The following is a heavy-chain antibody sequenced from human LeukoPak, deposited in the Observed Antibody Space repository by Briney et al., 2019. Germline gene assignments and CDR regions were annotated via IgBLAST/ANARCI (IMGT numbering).Heavy chain of an antibody. V-gene: IGHV3-30*02. CDR1: GFTFGSYG. CDR3: AKAPIVSYDILTGYPSYYFDY. Sequence: GGSLRLSCAASGFTFGSYGMHWVRQAPGKGLEWVTFIRSDGSNKYYADSVKGRFTISRDNSKNTLYLQMNSLRAEDTAVYYCAKAPIVSYDILTGYPSYYFDYWGQGTLVTVSS. J-gene: IGHJ4*02. CDR2: IRSDGSNK. D-gene: IGHD3-9*01.